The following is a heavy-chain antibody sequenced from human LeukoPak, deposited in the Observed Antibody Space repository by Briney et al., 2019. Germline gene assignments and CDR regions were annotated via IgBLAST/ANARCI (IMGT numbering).Heavy chain of an antibody. CDR3: AKETRGSYSDY. CDR2: IRYDGTSK. J-gene: IGHJ4*02. V-gene: IGHV3-30*02. CDR1: GFTFSSSG. Sequence: QPGGSLRLSCAASGFTFSSSGRHWVRQAPGKRLEWVAFIRYDGTSKYYADSVKGRFTISRDNSKNTVYLQMNSLRAEDTAVYYCAKETRGSYSDYWGQGNLVTVSS. D-gene: IGHD1-26*01.